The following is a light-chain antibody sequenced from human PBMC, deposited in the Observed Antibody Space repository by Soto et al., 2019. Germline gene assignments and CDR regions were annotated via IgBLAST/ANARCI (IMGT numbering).Light chain of an antibody. CDR3: QQYGSSPWLT. Sequence: ESVLTQSPGTLSLSPGERATLSCRASPSVSSSDLAWYQQKPGQAPRLLIYGASSRATGIPDRFSGSGSGTAFTLTISRLEPEDFAVYYCQQYGSSPWLTFGQGTRLEIQ. J-gene: IGKJ5*01. CDR2: GAS. CDR1: PSVSSSD. V-gene: IGKV3-20*01.